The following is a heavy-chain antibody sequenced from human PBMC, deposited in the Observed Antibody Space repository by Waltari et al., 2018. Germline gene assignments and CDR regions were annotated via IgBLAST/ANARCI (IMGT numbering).Heavy chain of an antibody. Sequence: EVQLVESGGGLVKPGGSLRLSCAASGFTFRSYSMNWVRQAPGKGLEWVSSISSSSSYIYYADSVKGRFTISRDNAKNSLYLQMNSLRAEDTAVYYCAMSSGWGVGDYWGQGTLVTVSS. CDR2: ISSSSSYI. J-gene: IGHJ4*02. V-gene: IGHV3-21*01. CDR3: AMSSGWGVGDY. D-gene: IGHD6-19*01. CDR1: GFTFRSYS.